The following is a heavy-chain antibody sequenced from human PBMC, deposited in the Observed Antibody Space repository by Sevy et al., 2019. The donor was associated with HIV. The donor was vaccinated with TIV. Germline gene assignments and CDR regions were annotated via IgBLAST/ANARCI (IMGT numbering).Heavy chain of an antibody. CDR3: AKNDQVVGATWGAFDF. J-gene: IGHJ3*01. CDR2: ISGSGGST. D-gene: IGHD2-15*01. V-gene: IGHV3-23*01. Sequence: GGSLRLSCAASGFTFSSYAMSWVRQAPGKGLEWVSAISGSGGSTYYADSVKGRFTISRDNSKNTLYLQMNSLRAEDTAVYYCAKNDQVVGATWGAFDFWGQGTMVTVSS. CDR1: GFTFSSYA.